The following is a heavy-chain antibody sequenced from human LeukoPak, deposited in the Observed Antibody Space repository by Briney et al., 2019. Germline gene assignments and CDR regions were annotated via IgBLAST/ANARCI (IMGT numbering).Heavy chain of an antibody. CDR2: IIPILGIV. CDR3: ARWPTRTGYCSSTSCEASDY. CDR1: GGTFSSYA. Sequence: SVKVSCKASGGTFSSYAISWVRQAPGQGLEWMGRIIPILGIVNYAQKFQGRVTITADKPTSTAYMELSSLRSEDTAVYYCARWPTRTGYCSSTSCEASDYWGQGTLVTVSS. V-gene: IGHV1-69*04. D-gene: IGHD2-2*01. J-gene: IGHJ4*02.